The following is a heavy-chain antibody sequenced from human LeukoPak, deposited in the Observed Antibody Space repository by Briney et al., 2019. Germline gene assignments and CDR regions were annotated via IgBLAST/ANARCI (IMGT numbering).Heavy chain of an antibody. CDR1: GGSISGYY. D-gene: IGHD3-10*01. Sequence: SETLSLTCTVSGGSISGYYWSWIRQPAGKGLEWIGRIYSSGSTNYNPSLKSRATMSVDTSKNQFSLKLSSVTAADTAVYYCARDSGIRDGYFDLWGRGTLVTVSS. CDR3: ARDSGIRDGYFDL. V-gene: IGHV4-4*07. CDR2: IYSSGST. J-gene: IGHJ2*01.